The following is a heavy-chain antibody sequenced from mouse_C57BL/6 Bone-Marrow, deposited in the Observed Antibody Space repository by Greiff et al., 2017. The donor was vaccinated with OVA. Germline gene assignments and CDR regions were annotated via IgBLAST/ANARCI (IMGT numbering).Heavy chain of an antibody. D-gene: IGHD1-1*01. J-gene: IGHJ2*01. Sequence: EVMLVESGGDLVKPGGSLKLSCAASGFTFSSYGMSWVRQTPDKRLEWVATISSGGSYTYYPDSVKGRFTISRDNAKNTLYLQMSSLKSEDTAMYYCASHYYGSSYDDWGQGTTLTVSS. CDR1: GFTFSSYG. V-gene: IGHV5-6*01. CDR3: ASHYYGSSYDD. CDR2: ISSGGSYT.